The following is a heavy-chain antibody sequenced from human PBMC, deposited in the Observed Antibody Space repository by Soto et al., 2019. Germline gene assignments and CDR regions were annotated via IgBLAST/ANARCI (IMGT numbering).Heavy chain of an antibody. D-gene: IGHD6-19*01. V-gene: IGHV3-30-3*01. J-gene: IGHJ6*02. Sequence: GGSLRLSCSASGFTFSNYAMHWVRQAPGRGLEWLALISFDGSTKYHADSVTGRFTISRDNSKKTLFLQMNSLRPEDTAVYYCARREVPGHYYSYYYSLDVWGQGTTVTVS. CDR2: ISFDGSTK. CDR1: GFTFSNYA. CDR3: ARREVPGHYYSYYYSLDV.